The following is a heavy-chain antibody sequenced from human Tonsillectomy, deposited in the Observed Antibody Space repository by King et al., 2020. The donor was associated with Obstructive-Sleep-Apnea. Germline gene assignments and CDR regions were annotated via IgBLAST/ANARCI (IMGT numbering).Heavy chain of an antibody. Sequence: QLVQSGAEVKKPGSSVKVSCKASGGTFSSYAISWVRQAPGQGLEWLGGIIPILGIANYAQKFQGRVTITADKSTSTAYMELSSLRSEDTAVYYCARGVVRVVISYYGMDVWGQGTTVTVSS. CDR3: ARGVVRVVISYYGMDV. V-gene: IGHV1-69*09. CDR1: GGTFSSYA. CDR2: IIPILGIA. J-gene: IGHJ6*02. D-gene: IGHD3-10*01.